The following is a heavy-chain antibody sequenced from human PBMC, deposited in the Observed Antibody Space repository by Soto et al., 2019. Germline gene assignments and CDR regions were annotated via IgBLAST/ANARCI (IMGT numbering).Heavy chain of an antibody. D-gene: IGHD2-2*01. J-gene: IGHJ5*02. Sequence: ASVKVSCKTSGHTFSNYGITWVRQAPGQPLEWLGWISLYSDGTNYAQKFQGRVSMTTDTSTTTAYMELRSLRSDDTAVYYCARVVPGAEAWFGPWGQGTLVTVSS. V-gene: IGHV1-18*01. CDR3: ARVVPGAEAWFGP. CDR2: ISLYSDGT. CDR1: GHTFSNYG.